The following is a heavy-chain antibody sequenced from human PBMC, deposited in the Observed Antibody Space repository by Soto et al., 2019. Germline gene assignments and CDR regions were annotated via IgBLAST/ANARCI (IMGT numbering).Heavy chain of an antibody. CDR1: CGSISTYY. Sequence: SETLSLTCTVSCGSISTYYWSWIRQPPGNGLYCIGYIYYSVNTNXXPSLKSQXXISVDTSKNHXSLKLXPVTTAYTAIYYCARDTGLYGRNYGKDVWGQGPTVX. J-gene: IGHJ6*02. CDR2: IYYSVNT. V-gene: IGHV4-59*01. CDR3: ARDTGLYGRNYGKDV. D-gene: IGHD2-8*01.